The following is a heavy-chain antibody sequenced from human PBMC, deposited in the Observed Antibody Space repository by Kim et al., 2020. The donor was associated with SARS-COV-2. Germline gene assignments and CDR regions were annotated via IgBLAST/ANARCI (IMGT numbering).Heavy chain of an antibody. CDR2: MNPNSGNT. V-gene: IGHV1-8*01. J-gene: IGHJ6*02. Sequence: ASVKVSCKASGYTFTSYDINWVRQATGQGLEWMGWMNPNSGNTGYAQKFQGRVTMTRNTSISTAYMELSSLRSEDTAVYYCTCSSTSCKGSLCYYYYGMDVWGQGTTVTVSS. D-gene: IGHD2-2*01. CDR1: GYTFTSYD. CDR3: TCSSTSCKGSLCYYYYGMDV.